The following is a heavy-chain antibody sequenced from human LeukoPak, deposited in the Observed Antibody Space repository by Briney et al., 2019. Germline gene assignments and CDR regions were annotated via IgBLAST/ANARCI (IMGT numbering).Heavy chain of an antibody. D-gene: IGHD2-15*01. Sequence: ASVKVSCKASGYTFTVYYMHWVRQAPGQGLEWMGWINPYSGGTNYAQKFQGRVTMIRDPSNSTAYMELSSLRSDDTAVYYCARDLEGYCSGASCSFDYWGQGTLVTVSS. CDR1: GYTFTVYY. CDR3: ARDLEGYCSGASCSFDY. CDR2: INPYSGGT. J-gene: IGHJ4*02. V-gene: IGHV1-2*02.